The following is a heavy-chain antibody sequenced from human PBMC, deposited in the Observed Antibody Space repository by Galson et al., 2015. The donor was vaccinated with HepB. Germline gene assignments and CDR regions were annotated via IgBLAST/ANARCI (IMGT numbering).Heavy chain of an antibody. V-gene: IGHV3-7*01. CDR3: ARLVETGSSYYYLYFDL. Sequence: SLRLSCAASGFTFSRHWMSWGRQAPGKGLEWVANIKQDGSEKYYVDSVKGRFTISRDNAKNSLYLQMNSLRAEDTAVYYCARLVETGSSYYYLYFDLWGRGTLVTVSS. D-gene: IGHD3-22*01. J-gene: IGHJ2*01. CDR2: IKQDGSEK. CDR1: GFTFSRHW.